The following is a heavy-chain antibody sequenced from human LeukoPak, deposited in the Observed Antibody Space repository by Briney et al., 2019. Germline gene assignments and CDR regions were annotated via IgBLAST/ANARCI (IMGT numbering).Heavy chain of an antibody. CDR2: INPSGGST. CDR3: ARGSYDTKRRAFDI. D-gene: IGHD3-22*01. V-gene: IGHV1-46*01. J-gene: IGHJ3*02. Sequence: ASVKVSCKASGYTFTSYYMHWVRQAPGQGLEWMGIINPSGGSTTYTQKFQGRVTMTTDTSTSTAYMELRSLRSDDTAVYYCARGSYDTKRRAFDIWGQGTMVTVSS. CDR1: GYTFTSYY.